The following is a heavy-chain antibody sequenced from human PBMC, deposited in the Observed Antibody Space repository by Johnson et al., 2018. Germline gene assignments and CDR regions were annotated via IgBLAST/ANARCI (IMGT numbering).Heavy chain of an antibody. CDR1: GLSFGIFW. CDR3: AQDVPLKRLPRRRLCAY. V-gene: IGHV3-7*01. Sequence: EVQLVESGGGLVQPGGSLRLSCEASGLSFGIFWMNWVRQTPGKGLEWVANINQDGTEKYYVASVKGRFTISRDNANNLLFRQMSSLRVADTAVDYFAQDVPLKRLPRRRLCAYWGLGTLVTVSS. J-gene: IGHJ4*02. D-gene: IGHD1-1*01. CDR2: INQDGTEK.